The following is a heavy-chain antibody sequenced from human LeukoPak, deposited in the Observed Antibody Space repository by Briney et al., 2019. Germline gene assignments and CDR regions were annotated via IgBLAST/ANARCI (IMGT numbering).Heavy chain of an antibody. CDR1: GFTFTNYW. CDR3: ARERVTTTSFDY. D-gene: IGHD2/OR15-2a*01. V-gene: IGHV3-7*01. J-gene: IGHJ4*02. Sequence: GGSLRLSCAASGFTFTNYWMNWLRKAPGKGLEWVANIKQDGGAKNYVDSVKGRFTISRDNAKNSLYLQMNNLRVEDTAVYYCARERVTTTSFDYWGQGVLVTVSS. CDR2: IKQDGGAK.